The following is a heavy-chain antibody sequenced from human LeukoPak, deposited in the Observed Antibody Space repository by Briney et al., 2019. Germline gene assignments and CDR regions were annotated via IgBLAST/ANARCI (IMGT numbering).Heavy chain of an antibody. CDR1: GFTFDDYG. D-gene: IGHD3-9*01. Sequence: GGSLRLSCAASGFTFDDYGMSWVRQAPGKGLEWVSGINWNGGSTGYADSVKGRFTISRDNAKNSLYLQMNSLRAEDTALYYCARHYYDILRYYFDYWGEGTLVTVSS. J-gene: IGHJ4*02. CDR2: INWNGGST. V-gene: IGHV3-20*04. CDR3: ARHYYDILRYYFDY.